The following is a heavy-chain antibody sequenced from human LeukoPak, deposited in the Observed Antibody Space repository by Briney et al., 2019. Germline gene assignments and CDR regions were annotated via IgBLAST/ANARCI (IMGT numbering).Heavy chain of an antibody. CDR3: ARGFDTMVRGVIPFDY. CDR1: GYTFTGYY. CDR2: TNPNSGGT. D-gene: IGHD3-10*01. V-gene: IGHV1-2*04. Sequence: ASVKVSCKASGYTFTGYYMHWVRQAPGQGLEWMGWTNPNSGGTNYAQKFQGWVTMTRDTSISTAYMELSRLRSDDTAVYYCARGFDTMVRGVIPFDYWGQGTLVTVSS. J-gene: IGHJ4*02.